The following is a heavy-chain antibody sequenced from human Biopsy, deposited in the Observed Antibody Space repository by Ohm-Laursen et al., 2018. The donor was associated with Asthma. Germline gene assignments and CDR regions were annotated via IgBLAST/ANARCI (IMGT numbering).Heavy chain of an antibody. V-gene: IGHV3-33*06. D-gene: IGHD1-1*01. CDR3: AKESGSNYAFDI. J-gene: IGHJ3*02. CDR1: GFTFSSYG. CDR2: IWYDGSNK. Sequence: PLRLSCTASGFTFSSYGMHWVRQAPGKGLEWVAVIWYDGSNKYYADSVKGRFTISRDNSKNTLYLQMNSLRAEDTAAYYCAKESGSNYAFDIWGQGTMVTVSS.